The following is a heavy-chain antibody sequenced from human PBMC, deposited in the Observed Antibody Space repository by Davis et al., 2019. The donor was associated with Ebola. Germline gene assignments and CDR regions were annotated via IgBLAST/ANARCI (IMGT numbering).Heavy chain of an antibody. CDR1: GGSFSGYY. Sequence: PSETLSLTCAVYGGSFSGYYWSWIRQPPGKGLEWIGEINHSGSTNYNPSLKSRVTISVDTSKNQFSLKLSSVTAADTAVYYCALSGLVRYFDYWGQGTLVTVSS. V-gene: IGHV4-34*01. CDR3: ALSGLVRYFDY. J-gene: IGHJ4*02. CDR2: INHSGST. D-gene: IGHD3/OR15-3a*01.